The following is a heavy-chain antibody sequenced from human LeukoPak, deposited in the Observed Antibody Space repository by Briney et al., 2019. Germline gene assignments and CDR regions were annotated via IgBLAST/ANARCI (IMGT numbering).Heavy chain of an antibody. CDR2: ISWNSGSI. D-gene: IGHD6-13*01. J-gene: IGHJ4*02. V-gene: IGHV3-9*01. CDR1: GFTFDDYA. Sequence: GGTLRLSCAASGFTFDDYAMHWVRQAPGKGLEWVSGISWNSGSIGYADSVKGRFTISRDNAKNSLYLQMNSLRAEDTALYYCAKDTSSSSWHFDYWGQGTLVTVSS. CDR3: AKDTSSSSWHFDY.